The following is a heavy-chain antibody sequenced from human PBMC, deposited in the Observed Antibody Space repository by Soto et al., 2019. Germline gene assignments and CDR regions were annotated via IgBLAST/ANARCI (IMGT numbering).Heavy chain of an antibody. D-gene: IGHD3-10*01. CDR1: GDSFSNYY. J-gene: IGHJ6*02. V-gene: IGHV4-4*07. Sequence: PSETLSLTCTVSGDSFSNYYWSWIRQPAGKGLEWIGRIYPSWTTNYNPSLKSRLTMSRDTSKNQFSLSLRSVTAADTAVYFCARDDFGSAGMDVWGQGTTVTVSS. CDR2: IYPSWTT. CDR3: ARDDFGSAGMDV.